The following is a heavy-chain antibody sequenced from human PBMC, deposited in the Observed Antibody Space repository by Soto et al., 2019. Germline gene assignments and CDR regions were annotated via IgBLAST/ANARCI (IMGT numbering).Heavy chain of an antibody. Sequence: PGESLKISFKGSGYSFTSHWIAWVRQMPGKGLELMAIIYPGDSDIQYSPSFQGQVSVSADKSVSTAYLQWSSLEASDTAIYFCSRLGHYCSSPSCYTGYFYSGLDVWGQGTTVTVSS. J-gene: IGHJ6*02. CDR2: IYPGDSDI. CDR1: GYSFTSHW. D-gene: IGHD2-2*02. V-gene: IGHV5-51*01. CDR3: SRLGHYCSSPSCYTGYFYSGLDV.